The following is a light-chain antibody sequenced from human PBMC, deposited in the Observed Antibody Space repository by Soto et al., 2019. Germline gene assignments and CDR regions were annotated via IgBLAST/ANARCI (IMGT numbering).Light chain of an antibody. Sequence: TQSPSTLSGSVGDRVTITCRASQTISSWLAWYQQKAGQSPNLLIYDASNRATGVPARFSGSGSGTDFTLTISSLEPEDFAVYYCQQYRSWPSFGQGTRLEI. J-gene: IGKJ5*01. CDR1: QTISSW. V-gene: IGKV3-11*01. CDR3: QQYRSWPS. CDR2: DAS.